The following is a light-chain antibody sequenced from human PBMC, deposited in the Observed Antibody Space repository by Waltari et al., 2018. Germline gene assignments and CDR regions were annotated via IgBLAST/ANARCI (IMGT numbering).Light chain of an antibody. CDR2: GAS. CDR3: QQRAGWPPN. CDR1: LNTNTF. J-gene: IGKJ4*01. V-gene: IGKV3-11*01. Sequence: VVLTHSLATLSLSAGEIATLSCRAILNTNTFLAWYQQKPGQPPRLLIYGASTRATGVPVRFSGGGSGTDFTLTISSLEPEDVAVYYCQQRAGWPPNFGGGTKVEIK.